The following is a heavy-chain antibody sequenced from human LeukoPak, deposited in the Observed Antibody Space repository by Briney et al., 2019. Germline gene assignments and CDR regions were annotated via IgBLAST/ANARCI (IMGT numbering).Heavy chain of an antibody. V-gene: IGHV1-2*06. CDR3: YYYDSSGYYLDDY. J-gene: IGHJ4*02. CDR2: INPNSGGT. CDR1: GYTFTGYY. D-gene: IGHD3-22*01. Sequence: ASVKVSCNASGYTFTGYYMHWVRQAPGQGLEWMGRINPNSGGTNYAQKFQGRVTMTRDTSISTAYMELSRLRSDDTAVYYCYYYDSSGYYLDDYWGQGTLVTVSS.